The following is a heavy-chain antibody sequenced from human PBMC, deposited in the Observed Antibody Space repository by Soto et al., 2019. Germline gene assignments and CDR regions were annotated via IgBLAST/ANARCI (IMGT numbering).Heavy chain of an antibody. D-gene: IGHD6-19*01. CDR2: IDWDDDK. V-gene: IGHV2-70*12. J-gene: IGHJ4*02. CDR3: AHTPEAVTGYFDY. Sequence: SGPPGEPTQTLTLTCTFSGFSLSTSGMCVSWIRQPPGKALEWLALIDWDDDKYYSTSLKTRLTISKDTSKNQVVLTMTNMDPVDTATYYCAHTPEAVTGYFDYWGQGIMVTVSS. CDR1: GFSLSTSGMC.